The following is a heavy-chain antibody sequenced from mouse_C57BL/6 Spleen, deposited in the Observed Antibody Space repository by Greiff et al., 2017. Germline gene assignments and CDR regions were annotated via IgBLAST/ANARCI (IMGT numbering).Heavy chain of an antibody. CDR2: ISSGGDYI. V-gene: IGHV5-9-1*02. J-gene: IGHJ3*01. Sequence: EVKLEESGEGLVKPGGSLKLSCAASGFTFSSYAMSWVRQTPEKRLEWVAYISSGGDYIYYADTVKGRFTISRDNARNTLYLQMSSLKSEDTAMYYCTREGQGAWFAYWGQGTLVTVSA. CDR3: TREGQGAWFAY. CDR1: GFTFSSYA. D-gene: IGHD3-3*01.